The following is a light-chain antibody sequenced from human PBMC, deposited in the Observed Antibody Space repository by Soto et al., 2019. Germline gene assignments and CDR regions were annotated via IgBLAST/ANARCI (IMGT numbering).Light chain of an antibody. CDR1: SSDVGGYNY. J-gene: IGLJ2*01. CDR2: EAT. Sequence: QSALTQPPSASGSLGQSVTISCTGTSSDVGGYNYVSWHQQHPGKAPKVMISEATKRPPGVPDRFSGSKSGNTASLTVSGRQVEDEDDYYCSSFAGGGNPVLLGGGTKLTVL. V-gene: IGLV2-8*01. CDR3: SSFAGGGNPVL.